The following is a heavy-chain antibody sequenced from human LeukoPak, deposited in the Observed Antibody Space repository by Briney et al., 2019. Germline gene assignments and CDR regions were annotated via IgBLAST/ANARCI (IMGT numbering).Heavy chain of an antibody. Sequence: ASVKGSCKASGYTFTDYYYIHWVRQAPGQGLEWMGWLNPKSGDTNYAQKFQGRVTVTRDTSISTAYMELSRLRSDDTAVYYCARPSSTDYVWGQGTQVTVSS. CDR3: ARPSSTDYV. CDR2: LNPKSGDT. CDR1: GYTFTDYY. D-gene: IGHD2-2*01. J-gene: IGHJ4*02. V-gene: IGHV1-2*02.